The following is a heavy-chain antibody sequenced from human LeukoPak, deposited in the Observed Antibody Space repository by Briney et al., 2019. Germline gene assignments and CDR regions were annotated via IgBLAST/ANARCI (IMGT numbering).Heavy chain of an antibody. J-gene: IGHJ4*02. CDR2: IYSGGST. CDR1: GFTVSSNY. V-gene: IGHV3-53*01. Sequence: GGSLRLSCAASGFTVSSNYMSWVRQAPGKGLEWVSVIYSGGSTYYAESVKGRFTISRDNHKNTLYLQMNSLRAEDTAVYYCATVSILTGYYPGIFDYWGQGTLVTVSS. D-gene: IGHD3-9*01. CDR3: ATVSILTGYYPGIFDY.